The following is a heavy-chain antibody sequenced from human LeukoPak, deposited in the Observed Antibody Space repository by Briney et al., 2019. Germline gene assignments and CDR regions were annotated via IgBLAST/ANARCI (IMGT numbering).Heavy chain of an antibody. CDR1: GFTFSSYA. J-gene: IGHJ6*02. V-gene: IGHV3-30-3*01. D-gene: IGHD6-13*01. CDR2: ISYDGSNK. Sequence: PGRSLRLSCAASGFTFSSYAMHWVRQAPGKGLEWVAVISYDGSNKYYADSVKGRFTISRDNSKNTLYLQMNSLRAEDTAVYYCARQYSSSWYVWNYGMDVWGQGTTVTVSS. CDR3: ARQYSSSWYVWNYGMDV.